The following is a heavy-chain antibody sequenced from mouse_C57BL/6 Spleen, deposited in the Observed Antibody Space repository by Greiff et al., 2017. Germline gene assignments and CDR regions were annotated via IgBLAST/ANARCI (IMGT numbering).Heavy chain of an antibody. J-gene: IGHJ4*01. Sequence: VQLQQPGAELVKPGASVKLSCKASGYTFTSYWMRWVKQRPGQGLEWIGEIDPSDSYTNNTLRFEGKATLTVDTSSSTAYMQLISLRSEDSAVYYCAIYDGYYWGQGTSVTVSS. D-gene: IGHD2-3*01. CDR3: AIYDGYY. CDR1: GYTFTSYW. CDR2: IDPSDSYT. V-gene: IGHV1-50*01.